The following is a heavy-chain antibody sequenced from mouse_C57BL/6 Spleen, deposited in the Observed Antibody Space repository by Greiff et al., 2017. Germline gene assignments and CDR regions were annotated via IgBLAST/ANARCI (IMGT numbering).Heavy chain of an antibody. CDR3: AIRIPYAYGSSFEGYFDV. V-gene: IGHV1-69*01. Sequence: QVQLQQPGAELVMPGASVKLSCKASGYTFTTYWMHWVKQRPGQGLEWIGEIDPSDSYTNYNQKFKGKSTLTVDKSSSTAYMQLSSLTSEDSAVXDCAIRIPYAYGSSFEGYFDVWGKGTTVTVSS. CDR1: GYTFTTYW. J-gene: IGHJ1*03. CDR2: IDPSDSYT. D-gene: IGHD1-1*01.